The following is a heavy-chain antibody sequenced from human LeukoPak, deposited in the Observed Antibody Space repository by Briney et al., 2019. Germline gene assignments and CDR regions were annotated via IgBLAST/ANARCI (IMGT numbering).Heavy chain of an antibody. CDR3: SRAMLGGYSHDWPRDFDC. CDR1: GFTFGDYA. J-gene: IGHJ4*02. V-gene: IGHV3-49*05. CDR2: IRSQAYGGAT. D-gene: IGHD5-18*01. Sequence: KAGGSLRLSCTASGFTFGDYAMNWFRQAPGKGLEWVGFIRSQAYGGATEYAASVKGRFTISRDDSKTIAYLQMNSLETEDTAVYYCSRAMLGGYSHDWPRDFDCWGQGTLVTVSS.